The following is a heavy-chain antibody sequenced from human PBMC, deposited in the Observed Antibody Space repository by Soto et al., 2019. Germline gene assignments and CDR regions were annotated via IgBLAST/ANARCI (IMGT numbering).Heavy chain of an antibody. V-gene: IGHV3-23*01. J-gene: IGHJ6*02. CDR2: ISGSGGST. CDR3: AKVKGAWSGYSPYYYGMDV. CDR1: GFTFSSYA. Sequence: PGGSLRLSCAASGFTFSSYAMSWVRQAPGKGLEWVSAISGSGGSTYHADSVKGRFTISRDNSKNTLYLQMNSLRAGDTAVYYCAKVKGAWSGYSPYYYGMDVWGQGTTVTVSS. D-gene: IGHD3-3*01.